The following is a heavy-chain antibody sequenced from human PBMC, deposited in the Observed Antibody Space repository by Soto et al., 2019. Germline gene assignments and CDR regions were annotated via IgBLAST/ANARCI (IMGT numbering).Heavy chain of an antibody. V-gene: IGHV4-39*01. Sequence: PSETLSLTCTVSRGSITSSSYYWGWIRQPPGKGLEWIGSIYYSGRAYYSPSLKSRVTISVDTSKNQFSLKLSSVTAADTAVYYCATQEVGGTYVYTFDPWGQGTLVTVSS. CDR1: RGSITSSSYY. CDR3: ATQEVGGTYVYTFDP. J-gene: IGHJ5*02. D-gene: IGHD1-26*01. CDR2: IYYSGRA.